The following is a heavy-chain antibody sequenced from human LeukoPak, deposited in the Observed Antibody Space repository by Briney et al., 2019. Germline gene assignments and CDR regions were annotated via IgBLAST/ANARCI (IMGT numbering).Heavy chain of an antibody. Sequence: GGSLRLSCAASGFTFSSYSMNWVRQAPGKGLEWVSSISSSSSYIYYADSVKGRFTISRDNAKTSLYLQMNSLRAEDTAVYYCATDDYGDYAGFDYWGQGTLVTVSS. CDR3: ATDDYGDYAGFDY. V-gene: IGHV3-21*01. D-gene: IGHD4-17*01. J-gene: IGHJ4*02. CDR2: ISSSSSYI. CDR1: GFTFSSYS.